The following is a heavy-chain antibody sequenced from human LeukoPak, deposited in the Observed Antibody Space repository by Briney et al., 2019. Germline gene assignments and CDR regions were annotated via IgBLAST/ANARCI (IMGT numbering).Heavy chain of an antibody. CDR2: INPSSGDT. Sequence: GASVTVSCQTSGYTFTDFYMHWVRQAPGQGLEWMGWINPSSGDTNYAQKFQGRVTMTRDTSISTTYMELRRLTSDDTAVYYCARDLAVATLWGQGTLVTVSS. V-gene: IGHV1-2*02. CDR1: GYTFTDFY. CDR3: ARDLAVATL. D-gene: IGHD6-19*01. J-gene: IGHJ4*02.